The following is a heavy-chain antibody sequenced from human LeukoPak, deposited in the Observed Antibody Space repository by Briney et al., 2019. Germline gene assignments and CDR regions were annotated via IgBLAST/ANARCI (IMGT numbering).Heavy chain of an antibody. J-gene: IGHJ6*03. CDR2: INPSGGST. Sequence: ASVKVSCKASGYTFTSYYTHWVRQAPGQGLEWMGIINPSGGSTSYAQKFQGRVTMTRDMSTSTVYMELSSLRSEDTAVYYCASHTYYYDSSDYYYYYMDVWGKGTTVTVSS. D-gene: IGHD3-22*01. CDR1: GYTFTSYY. V-gene: IGHV1-46*01. CDR3: ASHTYYYDSSDYYYYYMDV.